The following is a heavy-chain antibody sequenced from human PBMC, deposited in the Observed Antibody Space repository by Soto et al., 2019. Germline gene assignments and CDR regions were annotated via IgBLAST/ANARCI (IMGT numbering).Heavy chain of an antibody. CDR2: ISYGGSNT. CDR1: GFTFSSYA. Sequence: GGSLRLSCAASGFTFSSYAMSWVRQAPGKGLEWVAAISYGGSNTYYADSVKGRFTISRDNAKNSLYLQMNSLRAEDTAVYYCARDPPNLNYYDSSRQDSWGQGTLVTVSS. J-gene: IGHJ4*02. V-gene: IGHV3-30*03. CDR3: ARDPPNLNYYDSSRQDS. D-gene: IGHD3-22*01.